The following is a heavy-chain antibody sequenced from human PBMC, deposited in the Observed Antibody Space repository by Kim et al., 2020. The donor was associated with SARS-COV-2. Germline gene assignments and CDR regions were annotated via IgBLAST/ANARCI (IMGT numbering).Heavy chain of an antibody. CDR3: AKETWIAVAGTWQGDDY. D-gene: IGHD6-19*01. Sequence: GKGRFTISRDNSKNTLYLQMNSLRAEDTAVYYCAKETWIAVAGTWQGDDYWGQGTLVTVSS. V-gene: IGHV3-23*01. J-gene: IGHJ4*02.